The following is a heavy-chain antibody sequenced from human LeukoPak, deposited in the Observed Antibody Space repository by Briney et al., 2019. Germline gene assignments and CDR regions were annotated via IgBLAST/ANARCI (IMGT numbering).Heavy chain of an antibody. CDR2: INHSGST. J-gene: IGHJ6*03. CDR1: GGSFSGYY. V-gene: IGHV4-34*01. D-gene: IGHD1-1*01. CDR3: ARGSHGNYYYYYYMDV. Sequence: SETLSLTCAVYGGSFSGYYWSWIRQPPGKGLEWIGEINHSGSTNYNPSLKSRVTISVDTSKNQFSLKLSSVTAADTAVYYCARGSHGNYYYYYYMDVWGKGTTATVSS.